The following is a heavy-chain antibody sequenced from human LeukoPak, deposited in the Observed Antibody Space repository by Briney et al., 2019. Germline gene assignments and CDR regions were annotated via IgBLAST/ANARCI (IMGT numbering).Heavy chain of an antibody. CDR2: ISAYNGNT. V-gene: IGHV1-18*01. J-gene: IGHJ4*02. CDR1: GYTFTSYG. D-gene: IGHD2-2*01. Sequence: ASVKVSCKASGYTFTSYGISWVRQAPGQGLEWMGWISAYNGNTNYAQKLQGRVTMTTDTSTSTAYMELRSLRSDDTAVYYCARDPHEYCSSTSCYGWGYYFDYWGQGTLVTVSS. CDR3: ARDPHEYCSSTSCYGWGYYFDY.